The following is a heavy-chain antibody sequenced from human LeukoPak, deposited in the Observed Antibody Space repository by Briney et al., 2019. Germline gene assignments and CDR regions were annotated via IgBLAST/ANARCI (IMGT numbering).Heavy chain of an antibody. J-gene: IGHJ4*02. CDR2: ITGSSTTI. Sequence: PGGSLRLSCAASGFTFSIYNMNWVRQAPGKGLEWVSYITGSSTTIYHADSVKGRFTISRDNAKNSLYLQMSSLRAEDTAVYYCAREPTYSSSWYTNCDYWGQGILVTVSS. D-gene: IGHD6-13*01. CDR1: GFTFSIYN. CDR3: AREPTYSSSWYTNCDY. V-gene: IGHV3-48*01.